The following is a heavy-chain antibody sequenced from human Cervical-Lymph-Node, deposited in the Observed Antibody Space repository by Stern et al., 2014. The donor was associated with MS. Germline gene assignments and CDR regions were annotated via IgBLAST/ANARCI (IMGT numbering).Heavy chain of an antibody. V-gene: IGHV4-34*01. CDR1: GGSFSGHY. J-gene: IGHJ4*02. CDR3: ARGQSRVWGLRHFDS. Sequence: QVQLQQWGAALLQPSETLSVTCAVYGGSFSGHYWTWIRQPPGKGLEWIGEINHSGSTNYKPSLKSRVTVSLDTSKNQFSLKLNSVTAADTAVYYCARGQSRVWGLRHFDSWGQGTLVSVSS. D-gene: IGHD4-17*01. CDR2: INHSGST.